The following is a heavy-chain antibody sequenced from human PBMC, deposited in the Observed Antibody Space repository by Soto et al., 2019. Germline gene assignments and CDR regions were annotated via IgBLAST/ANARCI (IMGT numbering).Heavy chain of an antibody. V-gene: IGHV4-39*01. Sequence: SETLSLTCTVSGGSISSSSYYWGWIRQPPGKGLEWIGSIYYSGSTYYNPSLKIRVTISVDTSKNQFSLKLSSVTAADTAVYYCASLYSSSWYYYYMDVWGKGTTVTVSS. CDR1: GGSISSSSYY. CDR2: IYYSGST. D-gene: IGHD6-13*01. J-gene: IGHJ6*03. CDR3: ASLYSSSWYYYYMDV.